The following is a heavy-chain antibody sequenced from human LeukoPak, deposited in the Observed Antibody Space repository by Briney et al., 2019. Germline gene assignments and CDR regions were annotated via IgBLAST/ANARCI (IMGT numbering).Heavy chain of an antibody. J-gene: IGHJ6*03. Sequence: GGSLRLSCAASGFTFSSYGMHWVRQAPGKGLEWVANIKQDGSEKYYVDSVKGRLTISRDNAKNSLYLQMNSLRAEDTAVYYCARETVLRFLEWTTYYYYYYMDVWGKGTTVTVSS. D-gene: IGHD3-3*01. CDR3: ARETVLRFLEWTTYYYYYYMDV. V-gene: IGHV3-7*01. CDR1: GFTFSSYG. CDR2: IKQDGSEK.